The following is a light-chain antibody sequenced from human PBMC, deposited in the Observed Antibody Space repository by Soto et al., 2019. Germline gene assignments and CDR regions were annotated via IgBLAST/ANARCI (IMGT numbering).Light chain of an antibody. J-gene: IGKJ1*01. CDR2: DVS. CDR3: QQYDSYRT. Sequence: DIQMTQSPSTLSASVGDRVTITCRASQNVSTWLAWYQHKPRKAPKLLLFDVSNLEGGVPSRFSGSGSGTEFTLTISSLQSDDFATYYCQQYDSYRTFGQGTKVDI. V-gene: IGKV1-5*01. CDR1: QNVSTW.